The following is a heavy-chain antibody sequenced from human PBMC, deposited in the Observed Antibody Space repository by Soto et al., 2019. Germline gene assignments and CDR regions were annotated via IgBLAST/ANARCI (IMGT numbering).Heavy chain of an antibody. Sequence: PGGSLRLSCAASGFTFSTYALHWVRQAPGKGLEWVSLISYDGTNKYYADSVKGRFTISRDNSNNTLYLQMNSLTAEDTAVYYCANEKWPAPGLDWGQGTLVTVSS. J-gene: IGHJ1*01. V-gene: IGHV3-30-3*02. CDR1: GFTFSTYA. CDR3: ANEKWPAPGLD. CDR2: ISYDGTNK. D-gene: IGHD5-12*01.